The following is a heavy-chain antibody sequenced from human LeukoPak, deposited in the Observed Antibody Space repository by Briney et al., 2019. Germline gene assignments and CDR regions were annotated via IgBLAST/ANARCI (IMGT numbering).Heavy chain of an antibody. Sequence: SVKVSCKASGGTFSSYAISWVRLAPGQGLEWMGGIIPIFGTANYAQKFQGRVTITADESTSTAYMELSSLRSEDTAVYYCARVAASADDAFDIWGQGTMVTVS. J-gene: IGHJ3*02. CDR1: GGTFSSYA. CDR3: ARVAASADDAFDI. CDR2: IIPIFGTA. V-gene: IGHV1-69*13.